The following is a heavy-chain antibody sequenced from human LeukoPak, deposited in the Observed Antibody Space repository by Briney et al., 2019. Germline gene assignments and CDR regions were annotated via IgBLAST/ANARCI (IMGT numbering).Heavy chain of an antibody. D-gene: IGHD4-17*01. V-gene: IGHV1-18*01. CDR1: GYTFTSYG. CDR3: ARAHDYGDYLDY. J-gene: IGHJ4*02. CDR2: ISAYNGNT. Sequence: ASVKVSCKASGYTFTSYGISRVRQAPGQGLEWMGWISAYNGNTNYAQKLQGRVTMTTDTSTSTAYMELRSLRSDDTAVYYCARAHDYGDYLDYWGQGTLVTVSS.